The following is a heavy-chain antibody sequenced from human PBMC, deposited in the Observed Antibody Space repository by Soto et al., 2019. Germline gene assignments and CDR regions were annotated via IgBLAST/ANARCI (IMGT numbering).Heavy chain of an antibody. D-gene: IGHD2-21*01. CDR3: TVWGLWNDFGSA. CDR1: GFTFSDYY. J-gene: IGHJ4*02. Sequence: EVQLVESGGGLVQPGGSLRLSCAASGFTFSDYYMDWVRQAPGKGLEWVGRSKNKADGYTTEYAASVKGRFTISRDGSKNSLFLQMNSLKTEDTAVYYCTVWGLWNDFGSAWGQGILVAVSS. V-gene: IGHV3-72*01. CDR2: SKNKADGYTT.